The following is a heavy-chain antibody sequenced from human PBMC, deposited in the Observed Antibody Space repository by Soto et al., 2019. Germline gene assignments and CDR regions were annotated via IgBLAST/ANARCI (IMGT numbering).Heavy chain of an antibody. CDR3: AKDRAPTRYFDWLVFDP. V-gene: IGHV3-23*01. CDR2: ISGSGGST. CDR1: GFTFSSYA. Sequence: PGGSLRLSCAASGFTFSSYAMSWVRRAPGKGLEWVSAISGSGGSTYYADSVKGRLTISRDNSKNTLYLQMNSLRAEDTAVYYCAKDRAPTRYFDWLVFDPWGQGTLVTVSS. J-gene: IGHJ5*02. D-gene: IGHD3-9*01.